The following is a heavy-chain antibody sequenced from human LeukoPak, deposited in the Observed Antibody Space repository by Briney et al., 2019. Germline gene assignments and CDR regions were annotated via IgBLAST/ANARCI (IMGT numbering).Heavy chain of an antibody. CDR3: ATSTVMNHYCFDY. CDR1: GGSMSSTKW. J-gene: IGHJ4*02. Sequence: SETLSLTCAVSGGSMSSTKWWNWVRPPPGKGLEWIGEIYHSGSTNYNPSLKSRITISVDKSKNQVSLNLSSVTAADTAVYYCATSTVMNHYCFDYWAQGTLVTVSS. CDR2: IYHSGST. V-gene: IGHV4-4*02. D-gene: IGHD1-14*01.